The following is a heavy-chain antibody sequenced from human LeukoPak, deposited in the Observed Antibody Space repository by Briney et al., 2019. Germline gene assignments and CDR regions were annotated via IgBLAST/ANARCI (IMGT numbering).Heavy chain of an antibody. CDR2: INHSGST. V-gene: IGHV4-34*01. Sequence: SETLSLTCAVYGGSFSGYYWSWIRQPPGKGLEWIGEINHSGSTNYNPSLKSRVTISVDTSKNQFSLKLSSVTAADTAVYYCARGRVYYYGSGSYYAYWGQGTLVTVSS. D-gene: IGHD3-10*01. CDR1: GGSFSGYY. CDR3: ARGRVYYYGSGSYYAY. J-gene: IGHJ4*02.